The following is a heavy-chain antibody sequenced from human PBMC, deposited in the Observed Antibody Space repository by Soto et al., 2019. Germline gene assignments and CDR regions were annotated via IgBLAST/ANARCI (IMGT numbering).Heavy chain of an antibody. CDR2: IYYSGNT. CDR1: GGSIRSSSYY. D-gene: IGHD3-10*01. CDR3: ATLPDWGSGSN. J-gene: IGHJ4*02. Sequence: QLQLQESGPGLVKPSETLSLTCTVSGGSIRSSSYYWGWIRQSPGRGLEWIGNIYYSGNTYYNSSLKSRVTISIDTSKIQFSLKLSSVTAADTAVYYCATLPDWGSGSNWGQGTLVTVSS. V-gene: IGHV4-39*01.